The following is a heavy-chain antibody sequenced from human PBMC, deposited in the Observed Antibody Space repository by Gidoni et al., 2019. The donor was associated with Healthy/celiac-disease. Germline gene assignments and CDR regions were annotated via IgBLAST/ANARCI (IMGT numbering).Heavy chain of an antibody. V-gene: IGHV3-23*01. CDR2: ISGSGGST. Sequence: EVQLLESGGGLVQPGGSLRLSCAASGFPFSSYAMSWVRQAPGKGLEWVSAISGSGGSTYYADSVKGRFTISRDNSKNTLYLQMNSLRAEDTAVYYCAKDPHYYDSSGYYANAVDYWGQGTLVTVSS. CDR1: GFPFSSYA. CDR3: AKDPHYYDSSGYYANAVDY. D-gene: IGHD3-22*01. J-gene: IGHJ4*02.